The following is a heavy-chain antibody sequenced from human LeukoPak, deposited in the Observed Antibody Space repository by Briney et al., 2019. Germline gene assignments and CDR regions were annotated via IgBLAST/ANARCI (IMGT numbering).Heavy chain of an antibody. CDR3: ARTPNIVVVVAATCYFDL. Sequence: GGSLRLSCAASGFTFSSYAMSWVRQAPGKGLEWVSAISGSGGSTYYADSVKGRFTISRDNSKNTLYLQMNSLRAEDTAVYYCARTPNIVVVVAATCYFDLWGRGTLVTVSS. V-gene: IGHV3-23*01. D-gene: IGHD2-15*01. CDR1: GFTFSSYA. J-gene: IGHJ2*01. CDR2: ISGSGGST.